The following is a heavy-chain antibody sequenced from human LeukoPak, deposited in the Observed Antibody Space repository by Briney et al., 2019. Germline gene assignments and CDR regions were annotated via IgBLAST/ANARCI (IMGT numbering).Heavy chain of an antibody. D-gene: IGHD6-19*01. V-gene: IGHV4-59*12. CDR2: IYYSGST. J-gene: IGHJ6*02. Sequence: PSETLSLTCTVSGGSISSYYWSWIRQPPGKGLEWIGYIYYSGSTYYNPSLKSRVTISVDTSKNQFSLKLSSVTAADTAVYYCARDSSGWVYYYYGMDVWGQGTTVTVSS. CDR3: ARDSSGWVYYYYGMDV. CDR1: GGSISSYY.